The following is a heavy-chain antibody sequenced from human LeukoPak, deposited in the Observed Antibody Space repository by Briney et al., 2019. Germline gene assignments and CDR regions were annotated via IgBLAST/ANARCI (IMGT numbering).Heavy chain of an antibody. CDR1: GYTFTRYY. Sequence: ASVKVSCKASGYTFTRYYMHWVRQAPGQGLEWMGMINPGGGDTTYAQKLQGRVTMTRDTSTSTVYMELSSLRSEDTAVYYCARENGGEDYWGQGTLVTVSS. J-gene: IGHJ4*02. V-gene: IGHV1-46*01. CDR2: INPGGGDT. CDR3: ARENGGEDY. D-gene: IGHD2-21*01.